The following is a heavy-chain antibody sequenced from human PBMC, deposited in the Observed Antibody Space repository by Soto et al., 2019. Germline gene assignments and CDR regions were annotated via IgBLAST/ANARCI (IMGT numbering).Heavy chain of an antibody. CDR2: MSASRTWI. V-gene: IGHV3-48*02. CDR1: GFTFRSYS. J-gene: IGHJ4*02. D-gene: IGHD7-27*01. Sequence: EVELVESGGGLVKPGESLRLSCAVSGFTFRSYSLNWARQAPGKGLEWVSYMSASRTWIGYADSVQGRFTISRDDAKNSVHLQMNNLREEDTAVYFCARDLNWAFDYWGQGILVVVS. CDR3: ARDLNWAFDY.